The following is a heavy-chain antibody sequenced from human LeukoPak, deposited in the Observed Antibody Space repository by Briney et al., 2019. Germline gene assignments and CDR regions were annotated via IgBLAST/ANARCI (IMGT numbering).Heavy chain of an antibody. CDR3: VKSNSRYQPWTLDI. V-gene: IGHV4-34*10. D-gene: IGHD2-2*01. J-gene: IGHJ3*02. Sequence: PSETLSLTCTVYGGSISGYYWSWIRQSPGRGVEWIGQINHTGRTNYNPSLKSRVTMSVDTSNNQLSLKVNSVTAADTAMYYCVKSNSRYQPWTLDIWGRGTMVTVSS. CDR2: INHTGRT. CDR1: GGSISGYY.